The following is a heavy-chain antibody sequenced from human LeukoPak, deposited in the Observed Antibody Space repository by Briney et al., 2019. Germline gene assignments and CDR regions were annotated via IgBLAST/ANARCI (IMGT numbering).Heavy chain of an antibody. Sequence: PSETLSLTCTVSGVSISRNTYYWGRIRQPPGKGLEWIGSIDYSGSTYYNPSLKSRVTLSVDTSKNQFSVKLNSLTAADTAVYYCARHGYSSGWYRFDSWGQGTLVTVSS. CDR3: ARHGYSSGWYRFDS. D-gene: IGHD6-19*01. J-gene: IGHJ4*02. CDR2: IDYSGST. V-gene: IGHV4-39*01. CDR1: GVSISRNTYY.